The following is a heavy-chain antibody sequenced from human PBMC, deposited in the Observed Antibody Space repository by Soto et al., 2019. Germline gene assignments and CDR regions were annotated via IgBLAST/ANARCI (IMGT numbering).Heavy chain of an antibody. CDR3: ARFNWYFDL. V-gene: IGHV4-59*08. CDR2: IYYSGST. CDR1: GGSISNYY. Sequence: QVQLQESGPGLVKPSETLSLTCTVSGGSISNYYWSWIRQPPGKGLEWIGYIYYSGSTNYNPSLKSRVTISVDTSKNQFSLKLSSVTAADTAVYYCARFNWYFDLWGRGTLVTVSS. J-gene: IGHJ2*01.